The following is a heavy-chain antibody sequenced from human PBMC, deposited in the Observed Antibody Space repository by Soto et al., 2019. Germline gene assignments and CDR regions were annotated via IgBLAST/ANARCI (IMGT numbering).Heavy chain of an antibody. Sequence: QVQLQESGPGLVKPSETLSLTCNVSGGSIRSYYWSWVRQPAGKPLEWIGRSYTSGSTNYKPSLKSRVSMSVDTSKNQFSLEGTSVTAADTAVYYCAREGASGFGMDVWGLGTTVTVSS. D-gene: IGHD1-26*01. J-gene: IGHJ6*02. CDR3: AREGASGFGMDV. CDR1: GGSIRSYY. V-gene: IGHV4-4*07. CDR2: SYTSGST.